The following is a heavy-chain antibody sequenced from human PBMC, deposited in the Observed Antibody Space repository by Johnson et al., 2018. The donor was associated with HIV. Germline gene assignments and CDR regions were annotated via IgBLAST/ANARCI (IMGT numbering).Heavy chain of an antibody. Sequence: VQLVESGGGLAQPAWSPRLSCAASGFTFSSSWMHWVCQAPEKGLEWVADIKGDGRENYYVDSVKGRFTISRDNAKNSLYLQMNSLRAEDTALYYWARGQVVLWCTIVAFDIWGQGTMVTVSS. CDR3: ARGQVVLWCTIVAFDI. J-gene: IGHJ3*02. CDR2: IKGDGREN. V-gene: IGHV3-52*01. D-gene: IGHD2-8*01. CDR1: GFTFSSSW.